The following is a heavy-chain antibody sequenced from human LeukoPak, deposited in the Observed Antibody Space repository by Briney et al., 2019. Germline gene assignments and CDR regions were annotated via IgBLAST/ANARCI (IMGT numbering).Heavy chain of an antibody. J-gene: IGHJ5*02. Sequence: SETLSLTCTVSGGSISSYYWSWIRQPAGKGLEWIGRIYTSGSTNYNPSLKSRVTMSVDTSKNQFSLKLSSVTAADTAVYYCARDPNYSSSRPNWFDPWGQGTLVTVSS. D-gene: IGHD6-13*01. CDR2: IYTSGST. CDR1: GGSISSYY. CDR3: ARDPNYSSSRPNWFDP. V-gene: IGHV4-4*07.